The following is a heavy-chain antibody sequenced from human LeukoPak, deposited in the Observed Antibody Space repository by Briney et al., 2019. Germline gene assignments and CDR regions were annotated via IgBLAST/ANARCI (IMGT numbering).Heavy chain of an antibody. J-gene: IGHJ4*02. CDR2: ISGYNGKT. D-gene: IGHD2-8*01. CDR3: TRYEKLMDSYSDF. Sequence: ASVKVSCKASVYTVPMSGVRWMRQPPGQGLEWMGWISGYNGKTNYAQNFQGRVIMTTDLSTSTADEEPMSLRSEGTTVYYYTRYEKLMDSYSDFWGQGTLVTVSS. CDR1: VYTVPMSG. V-gene: IGHV1-18*01.